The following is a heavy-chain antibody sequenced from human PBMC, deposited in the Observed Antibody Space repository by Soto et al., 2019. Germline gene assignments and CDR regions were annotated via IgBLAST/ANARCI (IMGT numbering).Heavy chain of an antibody. CDR3: ARSPAVARGWFDP. CDR2: IYYSGST. D-gene: IGHD6-19*01. CDR1: SGSTSSYY. J-gene: IGHJ5*02. Sequence: TSETLSLTCTVSSGSTSSYYWSWIRQPPGKGLEWIGYIYYSGSTNYNPSLKSRVTISVDTSKNQFSLKLSSVTAADTAVYYCARSPAVARGWFDPWGQGTLVTVSS. V-gene: IGHV4-59*01.